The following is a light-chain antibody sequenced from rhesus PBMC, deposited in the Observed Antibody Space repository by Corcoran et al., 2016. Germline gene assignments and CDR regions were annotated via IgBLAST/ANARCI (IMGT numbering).Light chain of an antibody. Sequence: DIQMTQSPSSLSASVGDRVTITCRASQGISNWLAWYQQKPGKAPKLLIYRASNLETGVPSRFSGSGSGTDLPLTISSLQPEDSATYYCQQHDKSPWTFGQGTKVEIK. CDR3: QQHDKSPWT. V-gene: IGKV1-69*01. CDR1: QGISNW. CDR2: RAS. J-gene: IGKJ1*01.